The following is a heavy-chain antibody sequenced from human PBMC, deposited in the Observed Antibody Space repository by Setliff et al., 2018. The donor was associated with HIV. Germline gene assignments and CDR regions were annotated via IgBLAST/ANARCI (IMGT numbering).Heavy chain of an antibody. CDR3: ARVLENSGSDY. CDR2: ISSSSYYI. CDR1: GFTFSSYT. J-gene: IGHJ4*02. V-gene: IGHV3-21*01. Sequence: GGSLRLSCAASGFTFSSYTMNWVRQAPGKGLEWVSSISSSSYYIYYADSVKGRFTISRDNAKNSLFLQMNSLRAEDTAVYYCARVLENSGSDYWGQGTLVTVSS. D-gene: IGHD6-19*01.